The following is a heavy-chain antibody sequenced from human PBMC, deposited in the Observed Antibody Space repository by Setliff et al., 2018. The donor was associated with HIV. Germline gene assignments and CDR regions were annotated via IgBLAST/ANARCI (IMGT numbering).Heavy chain of an antibody. J-gene: IGHJ4*02. CDR1: GYNFFSYG. D-gene: IGHD4-17*01. CDR2: ISTFDGNT. V-gene: IGHV1-18*01. Sequence: ASVKVSCKASGYNFFSYGISWVRQAPGQGLEWMGWISTFDGNTDYAQNVQDRVTMATDTSTSTVYMELRSLRSDDTAVYYCARVPGDYGDNPIDYWGQGTLVTVSS. CDR3: ARVPGDYGDNPIDY.